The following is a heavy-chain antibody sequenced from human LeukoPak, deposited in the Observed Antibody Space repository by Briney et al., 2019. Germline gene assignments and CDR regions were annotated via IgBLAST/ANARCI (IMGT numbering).Heavy chain of an antibody. J-gene: IGHJ4*02. D-gene: IGHD2-15*01. CDR2: IKQDGSEK. Sequence: PGGSLRLSCAASGFTFSSYWMSWVRQAPRKGLEWVAHIKQDGSEKYYVDSVKGRFTISRDNAKNSLYLQMNSLRAEDTAVYYCARAPTRTVVVAEDDYWGQGTLVTVSS. V-gene: IGHV3-7*01. CDR3: ARAPTRTVVVAEDDY. CDR1: GFTFSSYW.